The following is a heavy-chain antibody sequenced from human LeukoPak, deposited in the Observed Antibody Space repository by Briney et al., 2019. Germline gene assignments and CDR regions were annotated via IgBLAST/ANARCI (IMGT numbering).Heavy chain of an antibody. J-gene: IGHJ4*02. CDR1: GYSISSDYY. CDR3: ARVGGRITVFGVIGPHFDY. Sequence: SETLSLTCAVSGYSISSDYYWGWIRPPPGKSLEWIGSIYHSGSTYYNPSLKSRVTISVDTSKNQFSLNLSSVTAADTAVYYCARVGGRITVFGVIGPHFDYWGQGTLVTVSS. V-gene: IGHV4-38-2*01. D-gene: IGHD3-3*01. CDR2: IYHSGST.